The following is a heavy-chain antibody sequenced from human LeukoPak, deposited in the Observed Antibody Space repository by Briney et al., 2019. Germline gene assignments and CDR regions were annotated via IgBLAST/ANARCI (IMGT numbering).Heavy chain of an antibody. CDR1: GGSISSYY. V-gene: IGHV4-59*01. CDR3: ARGVIAAAGKGDYFDY. Sequence: SETLSLTCTVSGGSISSYYWSWIRQPPGKGLEWIGNIYYSGSTNYNPSLKSRVTISVDTSKNQFSLKLSSVTAADTAVYYCARGVIAAAGKGDYFDYWGQGTLVTVSS. CDR2: IYYSGST. J-gene: IGHJ4*01. D-gene: IGHD6-13*01.